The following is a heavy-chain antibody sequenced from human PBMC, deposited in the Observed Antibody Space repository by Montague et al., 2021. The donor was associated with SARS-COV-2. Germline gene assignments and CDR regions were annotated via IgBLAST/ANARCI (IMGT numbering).Heavy chain of an antibody. CDR1: GFTFSSYA. CDR2: ISYDGINK. V-gene: IGHV3-30-3*01. CDR3: ATDPDDYSYYGAFGY. J-gene: IGHJ4*02. D-gene: IGHD4-11*01. Sequence: SLRLSCAASGFTFSSYAMHWVRQAPGKELEWPAVISYDGINKYYADSVKGRFTISRDNSKNTLYLQMNRLRGEDTAVYYCATDPDDYSYYGAFGYWGQGTLVAVSS.